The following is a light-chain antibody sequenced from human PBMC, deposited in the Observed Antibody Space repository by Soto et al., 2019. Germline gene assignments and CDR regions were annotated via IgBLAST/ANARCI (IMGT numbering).Light chain of an antibody. J-gene: IGKJ3*01. CDR2: LSS. CDR3: MQALQSPRA. V-gene: IGKV2-28*01. Sequence: IVMTQSPLSLPVTPGEPASISCRSSQSLLHRNGYNYLDWYLQKPGQSPQLLIYLSSNRAFGVPDWFRGSRSGTEFTLKISRVEAEDVGVYYCMQALQSPRAFGPGTKVDIK. CDR1: QSLLHRNGYNY.